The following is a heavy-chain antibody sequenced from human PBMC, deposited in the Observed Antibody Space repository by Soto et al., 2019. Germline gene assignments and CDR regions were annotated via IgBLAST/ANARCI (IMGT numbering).Heavy chain of an antibody. J-gene: IGHJ6*02. CDR2: ISGSGRTI. V-gene: IGHV3-23*01. CDR1: GLDFSSEV. D-gene: IGHD1-26*01. CDR3: AKVGPSYYYGMDV. Sequence: GVLKISCAASGLDFSSEVMCWVRQAPGKGLEWVSSISGSGRTIYHADSMRGRFAISRDNSKNSLYLQLNNLRVDDTAVYYCAKVGPSYYYGMDVWGQGXTVTVYS.